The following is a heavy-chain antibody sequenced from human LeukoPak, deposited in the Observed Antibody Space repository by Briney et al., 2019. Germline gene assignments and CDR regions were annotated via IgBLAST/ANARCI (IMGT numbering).Heavy chain of an antibody. V-gene: IGHV4-39*07. CDR2: IYDSGST. Sequence: PSETLSLTCTVSGGSIRSSYYYWGWIRQPPGKGLEWIGSIYDSGSTYYNPSLKSRVTISVDTSKNQFSLKLSSVTAADTAVYYCAREATRTIFGVARYYFDYWGQGTLVTVSS. D-gene: IGHD3-3*01. CDR3: AREATRTIFGVARYYFDY. J-gene: IGHJ4*02. CDR1: GGSIRSSYYY.